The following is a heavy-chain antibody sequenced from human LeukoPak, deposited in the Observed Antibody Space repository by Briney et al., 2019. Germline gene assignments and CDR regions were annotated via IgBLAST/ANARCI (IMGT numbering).Heavy chain of an antibody. D-gene: IGHD2-21*02. J-gene: IGHJ4*02. Sequence: GGALRLPWPGSGMRISEHWMQLVRPVPGRQPEGVARITSDWTGTGYAVPLGARFMISRDNAGITLFLQMTSVRGDDTAVYYCSILKSPTDPDYWGQGTLVTVSA. CDR3: SILKSPTDPDY. V-gene: IGHV3-74*01. CDR2: ITSDWTGT. CDR1: GMRISEHW.